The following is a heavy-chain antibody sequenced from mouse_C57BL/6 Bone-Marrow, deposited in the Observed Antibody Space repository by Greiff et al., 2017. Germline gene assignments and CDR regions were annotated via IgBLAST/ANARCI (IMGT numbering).Heavy chain of an antibody. D-gene: IGHD1-1*01. CDR1: GYTFTSYG. CDR3: ARPYGSSYNY. CDR2: IYPRSGNT. V-gene: IGHV1-81*01. Sequence: QVQLKESGAELARPGASVKLSCKASGYTFTSYGISWVKQRTGQGLEWIGEIYPRSGNTYYNEKFKGKATLTADKSSSTAYMELRSLTSVDSAVYFCARPYGSSYNYWGQGTTLTVSS. J-gene: IGHJ2*01.